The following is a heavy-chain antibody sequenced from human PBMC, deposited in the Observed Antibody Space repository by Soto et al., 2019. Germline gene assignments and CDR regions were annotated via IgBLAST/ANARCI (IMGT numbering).Heavy chain of an antibody. CDR1: GYSFTSYW. CDR3: ASLDYDFWSGSGKPNWYFDL. D-gene: IGHD3-3*01. CDR2: IYPGDSDT. J-gene: IGHJ2*01. Sequence: GESLKISCKGSGYSFTSYWIGWVRQMPGKGLEWMGIIYPGDSDTRYSPSFQGQVTISADKSISTAYLQWSSLKASDTAMYYCASLDYDFWSGSGKPNWYFDLWGRGTLVTVSS. V-gene: IGHV5-51*01.